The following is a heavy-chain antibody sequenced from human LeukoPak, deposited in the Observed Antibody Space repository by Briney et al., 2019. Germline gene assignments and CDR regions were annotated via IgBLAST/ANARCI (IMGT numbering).Heavy chain of an antibody. J-gene: IGHJ6*02. D-gene: IGHD3-22*01. V-gene: IGHV3-21*01. CDR3: ARDYDSSGYYPHYYYYYGMDV. Sequence: GGSLRLSCAASGFTFSSYSMNWVRQAPGKGLEWVSSISSSSSYIYYADSEKGRFTISRDNAKNSLYLQMNSLRAEDTAVYYCARDYDSSGYYPHYYYYYGMDVWGQGTTVTVSS. CDR2: ISSSSSYI. CDR1: GFTFSSYS.